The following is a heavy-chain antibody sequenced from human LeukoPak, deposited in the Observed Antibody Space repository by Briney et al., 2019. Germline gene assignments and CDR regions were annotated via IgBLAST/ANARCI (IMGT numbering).Heavy chain of an antibody. CDR2: IIPIFGTA. CDR3: ARSSTGRQLYYYDSSGFGFDY. CDR1: GGTFSSYA. Sequence: GASVKVSCKAPGGTFSSYAISWVRQAPGQGLEWMGGIIPIFGTANYAQKFQGRVTITTDESTSTAYMALSRLRTEDRAVYYCARSSTGRQLYYYDSSGFGFDYWGQGTLVTVSS. J-gene: IGHJ4*02. V-gene: IGHV1-69*05. D-gene: IGHD3-22*01.